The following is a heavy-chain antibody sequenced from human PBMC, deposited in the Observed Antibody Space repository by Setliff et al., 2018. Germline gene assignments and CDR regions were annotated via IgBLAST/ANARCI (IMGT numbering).Heavy chain of an antibody. Sequence: PSETLSLTCAVYGGSFSGYYWSWIRQPPGKGLEWVANIKQDGSEKYYVDSVKGRFTISRDNAKNSLYLQMNSLRAEDTAVYYCACPDILTGLYDYWGQGTLVTVSS. CDR1: GGSFSGYY. D-gene: IGHD3-9*01. V-gene: IGHV3-7*01. J-gene: IGHJ4*02. CDR2: IKQDGSEK. CDR3: ACPDILTGLYDY.